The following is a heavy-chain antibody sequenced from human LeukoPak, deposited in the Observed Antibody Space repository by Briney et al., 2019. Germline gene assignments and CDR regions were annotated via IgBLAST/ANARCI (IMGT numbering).Heavy chain of an antibody. CDR3: ARVVAARIPYYYYGMDV. Sequence: PSETLSLTCAVYGGSFSGYYWSWIRQPPGKGLEWIGEINHSGSTNYNPSLKSRVTISVDTSKNQFSLKLSSVTAADTAVYYCARVVAARIPYYYYGMDVWGQGTTVTVSS. D-gene: IGHD2-15*01. J-gene: IGHJ6*02. CDR2: INHSGST. V-gene: IGHV4-34*01. CDR1: GGSFSGYY.